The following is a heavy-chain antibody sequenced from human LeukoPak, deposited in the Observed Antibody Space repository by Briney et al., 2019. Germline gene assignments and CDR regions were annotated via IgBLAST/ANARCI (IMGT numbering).Heavy chain of an antibody. CDR3: ARGLGGVWFDP. D-gene: IGHD3-16*01. CDR1: GGSISSYY. J-gene: IGHJ5*02. CDR2: IYYSGST. Sequence: SETLSLTCTVSGGSISSYYWSWIRQPPGKGLEWIGYIYYSGSTNYNPSLKSRVTISVDTSKNHFSLKLSSVTAANTAVYYCARGLGGVWFDPWGQGTLVTVSS. V-gene: IGHV4-59*01.